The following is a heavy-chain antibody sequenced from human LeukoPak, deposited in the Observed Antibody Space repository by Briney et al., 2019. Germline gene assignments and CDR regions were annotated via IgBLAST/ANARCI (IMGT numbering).Heavy chain of an antibody. Sequence: SETLPLTCTVSVGSISSYYWSWIRQPPGKVLEWIGYIYYSGNTNYNPSLKSRVTISVDTSKNQFSLKLSSVAAADTAEYYCGRQTFGWFGGWGKGTMVTVSS. D-gene: IGHD3-16*01. V-gene: IGHV4-59*08. CDR1: VGSISSYY. J-gene: IGHJ5*02. CDR2: IYYSGNT. CDR3: GRQTFGWFGG.